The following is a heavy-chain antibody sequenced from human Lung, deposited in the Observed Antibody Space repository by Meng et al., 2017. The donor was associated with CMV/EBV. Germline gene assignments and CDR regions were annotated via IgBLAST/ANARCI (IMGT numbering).Heavy chain of an antibody. D-gene: IGHD6-19*01. V-gene: IGHV1-69*06. CDR1: GGTFRSYA. J-gene: IGHJ6*02. CDR2: IIPLFGTP. Sequence: SVXVSXKASGGTFRSYAVNWVRLAPGQGLEWMGGIIPLFGTPTYAQKFQGRVTISADKVTGTAYMELSRLRSDDTAIYYCARVAFYPSSDEYPPDHYYYGMDVWXQETXVTVSS. CDR3: ARVAFYPSSDEYPPDHYYYGMDV.